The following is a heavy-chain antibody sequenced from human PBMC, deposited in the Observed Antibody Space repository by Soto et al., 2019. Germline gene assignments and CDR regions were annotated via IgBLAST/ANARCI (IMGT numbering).Heavy chain of an antibody. CDR2: ISGSGGST. CDR1: GFTFSSYA. Sequence: EVQLLESGGGLVQPGGSLRLSCAASGFTFSSYAMSWVRQAPGKGLEWVSAISGSGGSTYYADSVKGRFTISRDNSKNTLYLQMNSLRAEDTAVYYSAKARITMVRGVTPQWFDPWGQGTLVTVSS. J-gene: IGHJ5*02. D-gene: IGHD3-10*01. V-gene: IGHV3-23*01. CDR3: AKARITMVRGVTPQWFDP.